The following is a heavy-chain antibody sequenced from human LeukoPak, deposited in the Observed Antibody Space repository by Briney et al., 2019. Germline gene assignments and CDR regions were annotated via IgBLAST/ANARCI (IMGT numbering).Heavy chain of an antibody. J-gene: IGHJ4*02. Sequence: ASVKVSCKASGYTFTGYYMHWVRQAPGQGLEWMGWINPNSGGTNYAQKFQGGVTMTRDTSISTAYMELSRLRSDDTAVYYCARYRDNCSGGSCYFYFDYWGQGTLVTVSS. V-gene: IGHV1-2*02. CDR2: INPNSGGT. CDR3: ARYRDNCSGGSCYFYFDY. D-gene: IGHD2-15*01. CDR1: GYTFTGYY.